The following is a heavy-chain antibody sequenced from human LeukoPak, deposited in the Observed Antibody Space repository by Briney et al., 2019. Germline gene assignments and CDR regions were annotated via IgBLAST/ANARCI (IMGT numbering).Heavy chain of an antibody. Sequence: PGGSLRLSCAASGFTVSSNYMSWVRQAPGKGLEWVSVIYSGGSTYYADSVKGRFTISRDNSKNTLYLQMNSLRAEDTAVYYCARGYYYGSGSYYLDYWGQGTLVTVSS. D-gene: IGHD3-10*01. CDR3: ARGYYYGSGSYYLDY. CDR2: IYSGGST. V-gene: IGHV3-53*01. CDR1: GFTVSSNY. J-gene: IGHJ4*02.